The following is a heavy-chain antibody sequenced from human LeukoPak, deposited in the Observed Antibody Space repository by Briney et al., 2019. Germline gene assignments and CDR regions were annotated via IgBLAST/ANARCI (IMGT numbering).Heavy chain of an antibody. CDR1: GFTFGDYA. CDR3: TSCGGDCPGTADFDY. J-gene: IGHJ4*02. D-gene: IGHD2-21*02. CDR2: IRSKAYGGTT. Sequence: PGGSLRLSCTASGFTFGDYAMSWFRQAPGKGLEWVGFIRSKAYGGTTEYAASVKGRFTISRDDSKSIAYLQMNSLKTEDTAVYYCTSCGGDCPGTADFDYWGQGTLVTVSS. V-gene: IGHV3-49*03.